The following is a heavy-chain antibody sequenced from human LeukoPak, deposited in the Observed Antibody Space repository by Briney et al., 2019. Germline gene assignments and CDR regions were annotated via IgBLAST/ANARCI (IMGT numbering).Heavy chain of an antibody. V-gene: IGHV4-34*01. J-gene: IGHJ4*02. Sequence: SGTLSLTCTVYGGSFNGYYWSWIRQPPGKGLEWIGDISQSRTTNYNPSLKSRVTISVDTSKNQFSLKLSSVTAADTAVYYCAREEWELASLDYWGQGTLVTVSS. CDR1: GGSFNGYY. CDR2: ISQSRTT. CDR3: AREEWELASLDY. D-gene: IGHD1-26*01.